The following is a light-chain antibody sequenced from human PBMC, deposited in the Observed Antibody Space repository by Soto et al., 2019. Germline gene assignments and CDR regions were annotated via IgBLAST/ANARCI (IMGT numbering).Light chain of an antibody. CDR1: QSVSSSY. Sequence: EIVLTQSPGTLSLSPGERATLSCRASQSVSSSYLAWYQQKPGQAPRLLIYGASGRATGIPDRFSGSGSGTDFTLTISRLEPEDFAVYYCQQYGSSPGFGQGTKLEIK. J-gene: IGKJ2*03. V-gene: IGKV3-20*01. CDR3: QQYGSSPG. CDR2: GAS.